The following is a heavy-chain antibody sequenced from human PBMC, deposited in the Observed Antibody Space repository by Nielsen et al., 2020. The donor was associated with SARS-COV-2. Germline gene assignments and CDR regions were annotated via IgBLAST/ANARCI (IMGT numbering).Heavy chain of an antibody. Sequence: GGSLRLSCAASGFTFSNAWMSWVRQAPGKGLEWVGRIKSKTDGGTTDYAAPVKGRFTISRDDSKNTLYLQMNSLKTEDTAVYYCARDPGIAAEGPLYWGQGTLVTVSS. CDR1: GFTFSNAW. D-gene: IGHD6-13*01. V-gene: IGHV3-15*01. CDR3: ARDPGIAAEGPLY. J-gene: IGHJ4*02. CDR2: IKSKTDGGTT.